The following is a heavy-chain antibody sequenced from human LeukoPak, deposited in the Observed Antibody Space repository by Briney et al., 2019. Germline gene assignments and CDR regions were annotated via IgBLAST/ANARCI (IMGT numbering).Heavy chain of an antibody. J-gene: IGHJ3*02. V-gene: IGHV3-30-3*01. Sequence: PGGSLRLSCAASGFTFSNYAMHWVRQAPGKGLEWVAVISYDGTNKYYADSVKGRFTISRDNSKNTMYLQMSSLRAEDTAMYYRARAPMSYDSSGFGGAFDIWGQGTMVTVSS. D-gene: IGHD3-22*01. CDR1: GFTFSNYA. CDR2: ISYDGTNK. CDR3: ARAPMSYDSSGFGGAFDI.